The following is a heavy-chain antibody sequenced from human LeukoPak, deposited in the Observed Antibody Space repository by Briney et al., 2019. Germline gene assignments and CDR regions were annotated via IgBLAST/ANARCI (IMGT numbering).Heavy chain of an antibody. D-gene: IGHD3-9*01. Sequence: ASVKVPCKASGYTFTSYATNWVRQAPGQGLEWMGWINTNTGNPTYAQGFTGRFVFSLDTSVSTAYLQISSLKAEDTAVYYCAISPVYYDILTGYYKASPLDYWGQGTLVTVSS. J-gene: IGHJ4*02. CDR2: INTNTGNP. CDR1: GYTFTSYA. V-gene: IGHV7-4-1*02. CDR3: AISPVYYDILTGYYKASPLDY.